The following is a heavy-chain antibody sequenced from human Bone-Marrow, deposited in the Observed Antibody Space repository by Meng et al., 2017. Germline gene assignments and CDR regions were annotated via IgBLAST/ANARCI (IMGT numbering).Heavy chain of an antibody. D-gene: IGHD2-15*01. Sequence: SETLSLTCAVYGGSFSGYYWSWIRQPPGKGLEWIGEINHSGSTNYNPSLKSPVTISVDTSKNQFSLQLSSVTAADTAVYYCARAVVVVVAATFDYWGRGKLVNVYS. V-gene: IGHV4-34*01. CDR2: INHSGST. CDR1: GGSFSGYY. CDR3: ARAVVVVVAATFDY. J-gene: IGHJ4*02.